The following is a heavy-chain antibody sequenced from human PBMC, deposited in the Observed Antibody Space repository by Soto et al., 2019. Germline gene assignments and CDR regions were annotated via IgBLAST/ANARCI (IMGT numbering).Heavy chain of an antibody. CDR2: ISSSSSYI. Sequence: GGSLRLSCAASGFTFSSYAMSWVRQAPGKGLEWVSSISSSSSYIYYTDSVKGRFTISRDNAKNSLYLQMHSLRAEDTAVYYCARDTPEHSSGWSHRGIQNWFDPWGQGTLVTVSS. J-gene: IGHJ5*02. CDR3: ARDTPEHSSGWSHRGIQNWFDP. V-gene: IGHV3-21*01. D-gene: IGHD6-19*01. CDR1: GFTFSSYA.